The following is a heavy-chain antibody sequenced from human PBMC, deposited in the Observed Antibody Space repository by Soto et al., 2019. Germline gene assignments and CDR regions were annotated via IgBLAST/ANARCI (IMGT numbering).Heavy chain of an antibody. CDR2: IYSGGST. CDR1: GFTVSSNY. D-gene: IGHD3-22*01. J-gene: IGHJ3*02. CDR3: ARTSAYYYDSSGLGAFDI. Sequence: GGSLRLSCAASGFTVSSNYMSWVRQAPGKGLEWVSVIYSGGSTYYADSVKGRFTISGDNSKNTLYLQMNSLRAEDTAVYYCARTSAYYYDSSGLGAFDIWGQGTMVTV. V-gene: IGHV3-53*01.